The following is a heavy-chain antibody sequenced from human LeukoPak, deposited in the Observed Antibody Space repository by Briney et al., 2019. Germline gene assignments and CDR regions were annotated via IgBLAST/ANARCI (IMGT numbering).Heavy chain of an antibody. CDR2: ISGSGGST. CDR1: GFTFSSYA. V-gene: IGHV3-23*01. J-gene: IGHJ4*02. CDR3: VKDLDCSSTSCYPDY. D-gene: IGHD2-2*01. Sequence: GGSLRLSCAASGFTFSSYAMSWVRQAPGKGLEWVSAISGSGGSTYYADSVKGRFTISRDNSKNTLYLQMNSLRAEDTAVYYCVKDLDCSSTSCYPDYWGQGTLVTVSS.